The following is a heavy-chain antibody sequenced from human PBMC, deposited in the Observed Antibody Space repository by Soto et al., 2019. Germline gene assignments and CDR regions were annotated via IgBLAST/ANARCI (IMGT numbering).Heavy chain of an antibody. Sequence: SETLSLTFTVSGCSLSSGSFYWGWIRQPPGKGLEWVGDIHSSGTPNHNPPPQSPGRPSLGTSKKQFSFKPNPCAAAAPAAYYCARVFWGGGGYFDYWGQGTLVTVS. CDR3: ARVFWGGGGYFDY. D-gene: IGHD3-16*01. J-gene: IGHJ4*02. V-gene: IGHV4-61*01. CDR2: IHSSGTP. CDR1: GCSLSSGSFY.